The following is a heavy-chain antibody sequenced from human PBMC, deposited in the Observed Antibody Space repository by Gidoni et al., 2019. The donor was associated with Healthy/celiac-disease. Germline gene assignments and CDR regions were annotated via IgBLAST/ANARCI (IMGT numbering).Heavy chain of an antibody. V-gene: IGHV1-8*01. Sequence: QVQLVQSGAEVKKPGASVKVSCKASGYTFTRYDINWVRQATGQGLEWMGWMNPNSGNTGYAQKFQGRVTMTRNTSISTAYMELSSLRSEDTAVSYCARGVRVVVAAYYSYYYGMDVWGQGTTVTVSS. CDR2: MNPNSGNT. CDR3: ARGVRVVVAAYYSYYYGMDV. CDR1: GYTFTRYD. J-gene: IGHJ6*02. D-gene: IGHD2-15*01.